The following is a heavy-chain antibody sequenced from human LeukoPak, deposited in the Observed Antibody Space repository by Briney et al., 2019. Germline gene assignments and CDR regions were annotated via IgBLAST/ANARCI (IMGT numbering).Heavy chain of an antibody. D-gene: IGHD4-11*01. CDR2: IGTAGDT. Sequence: PGGSLRLSCAASGFTFSSYDMHWVRQATGKGLEWVSAIGTAGDTYYPGSVKGRFTISRENAKNSLYLQMNSLRAEDTAVYYCARELQAGTVTIEYYFDYWGQGTLVTVSS. J-gene: IGHJ4*02. CDR3: ARELQAGTVTIEYYFDY. V-gene: IGHV3-13*01. CDR1: GFTFSSYD.